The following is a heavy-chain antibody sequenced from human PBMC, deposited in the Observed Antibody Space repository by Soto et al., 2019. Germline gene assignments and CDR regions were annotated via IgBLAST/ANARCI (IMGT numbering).Heavy chain of an antibody. V-gene: IGHV4-34*01. CDR1: GGSFSGYY. CDR3: ARRYSGYDFDY. D-gene: IGHD5-12*01. CDR2: INHSGST. Sequence: QVQLQQWGAGLLKPSETLSLTCAVYGGSFSGYYWSWIRQPPGKGLEWIGEINHSGSTNYNPSLKSRGTISVDTSKNQFSLKLSSVTAADTAVYYCARRYSGYDFDYWGQGTLVTVSS. J-gene: IGHJ4*02.